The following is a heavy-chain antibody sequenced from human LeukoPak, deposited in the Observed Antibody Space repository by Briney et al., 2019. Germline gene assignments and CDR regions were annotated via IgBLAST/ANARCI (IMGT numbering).Heavy chain of an antibody. V-gene: IGHV4-34*01. Sequence: PSETLSLTCAVYGGSFSGYYWSWLRQPPGKGLEWIGEINHSGSTNYNPSLKSRVTISVDTSKNQFSLKLSSVPAADTAVYYCARGRLRATTGFYYFDYWGQGTLVTVSS. CDR1: GGSFSGYY. J-gene: IGHJ4*02. CDR3: ARGRLRATTGFYYFDY. CDR2: INHSGST. D-gene: IGHD1-26*01.